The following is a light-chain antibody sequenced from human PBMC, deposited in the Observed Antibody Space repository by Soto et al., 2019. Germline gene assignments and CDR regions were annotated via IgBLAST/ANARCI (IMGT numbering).Light chain of an antibody. J-gene: IGLJ1*01. Sequence: QSALTQPASVSASPGESIIISCTGTSSDVGGKNWVSWYQQYPGQATKLMIYDVNNRPSGVSNGFAASKSGNTASLTISGLQAEDEADYFCCSYATGSVYVFGSGTKLTVL. CDR2: DVN. V-gene: IGLV2-14*01. CDR3: CSYATGSVYV. CDR1: SSDVGGKNW.